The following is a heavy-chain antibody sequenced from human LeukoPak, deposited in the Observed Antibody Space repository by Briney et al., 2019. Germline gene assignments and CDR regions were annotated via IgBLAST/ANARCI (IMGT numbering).Heavy chain of an antibody. J-gene: IGHJ5*02. CDR2: IYYTGST. D-gene: IGHD1-14*01. Sequence: SESLTLTCDVSGASISGSGYYLGWIRQPPGNGLEWIGNIYYTGSTYDNAFLQSRATISIDLSKNQFSLLLSLVSAAATAVYYCARGRKPWFDPWGQGTLVTVSS. V-gene: IGHV4-39*07. CDR3: ARGRKPWFDP. CDR1: GASISGSGYY.